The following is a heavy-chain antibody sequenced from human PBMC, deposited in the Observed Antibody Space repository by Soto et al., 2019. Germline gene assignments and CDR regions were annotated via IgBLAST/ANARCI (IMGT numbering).Heavy chain of an antibody. CDR1: GNSVNSGTYY. V-gene: IGHV4-61*01. Sequence: PSETLSLTCTVSGNSVNSGTYYWHWIRQPPGKGLESIGYIFYTGSANYNPSLKGRVTISLDTSKNQFSLKLTTVTPADTAIYYCARGGIATAGARDNWWDPWGQGTLVTV. CDR3: ARGGIATAGARDNWWDP. J-gene: IGHJ5*02. CDR2: IFYTGSA. D-gene: IGHD6-13*01.